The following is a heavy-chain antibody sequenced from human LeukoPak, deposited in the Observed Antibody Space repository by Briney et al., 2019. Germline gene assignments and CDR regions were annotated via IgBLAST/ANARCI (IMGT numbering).Heavy chain of an antibody. CDR1: GGSISSGGYS. CDR3: ARGRRYSYGSRGFDY. J-gene: IGHJ4*02. CDR2: IYHSGST. V-gene: IGHV4-30-2*01. Sequence: SQTLSLTCAVSGGSISSGGYSWSWIRQPPGKGLEWIGYIYHSGSTYYNPSLKSRVTISVDRSKNQFSLKLSSVTAADTAVYYCARGRRYSYGSRGFDYWGQGTLVTVSS. D-gene: IGHD5-18*01.